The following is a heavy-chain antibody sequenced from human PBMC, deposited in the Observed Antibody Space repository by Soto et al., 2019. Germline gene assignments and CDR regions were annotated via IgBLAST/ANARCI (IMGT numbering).Heavy chain of an antibody. V-gene: IGHV3-23*01. D-gene: IGHD3-16*01. CDR2: ISGSGGST. Sequence: EVQLLESGGDLVQPGGSLRLSCAASGFTFSSYAMSWVRQVPGGGLEWVSGISGSGGSTYYADSVKGRFTMSRDNSKNTLSLHMNSLRAEDTAIYYCAKWVEYDYVSGNYDYWGQGTLVTVSS. CDR3: AKWVEYDYVSGNYDY. J-gene: IGHJ4*02. CDR1: GFTFSSYA.